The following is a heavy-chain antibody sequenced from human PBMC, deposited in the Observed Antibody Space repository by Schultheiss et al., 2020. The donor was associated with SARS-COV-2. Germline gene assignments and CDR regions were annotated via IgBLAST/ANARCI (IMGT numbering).Heavy chain of an antibody. Sequence: GGSLRLSCAASGFTFSSYAMSWVRQAPGKGLEWVSAISGSGGSTYYADSVKGRFTISRDNSKNTLYLQMNSLRAEDTAVYYCAKDLYSSVKLWLDYWGQGTLVTVSS. J-gene: IGHJ4*02. CDR1: GFTFSSYA. CDR2: ISGSGGST. CDR3: AKDLYSSVKLWLDY. D-gene: IGHD6-25*01. V-gene: IGHV3-23*01.